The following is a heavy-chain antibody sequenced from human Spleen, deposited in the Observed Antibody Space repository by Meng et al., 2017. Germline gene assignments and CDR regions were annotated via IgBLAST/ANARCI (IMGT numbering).Heavy chain of an antibody. J-gene: IGHJ5*02. Sequence: QVQQQQWGAGLLKPSETLSLPCAVYGGSFNRYYWTWIRQPPGKGLEWIGEIYHSGGTDYNPSLKSRVTISVDTSKNQFSLKLSSVTAADTAVYYCARGEGRQQLVRRPRFDPWGQGTLVTVSS. CDR2: IYHSGGT. D-gene: IGHD6-13*01. CDR3: ARGEGRQQLVRRPRFDP. V-gene: IGHV4-34*01. CDR1: GGSFNRYY.